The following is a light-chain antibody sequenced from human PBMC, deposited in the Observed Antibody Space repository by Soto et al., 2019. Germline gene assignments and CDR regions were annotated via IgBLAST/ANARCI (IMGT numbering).Light chain of an antibody. CDR3: SSFASSNTWV. CDR1: SSDVGAYNN. J-gene: IGLJ3*02. V-gene: IGLV2-8*01. Sequence: QSALTQPPSASGSPGQSVTISCTGTSSDVGAYNNVSWYQQHAGKAPKLVIYEVTKRPSGVPDRFSGYKSANTASLTVSGLQAEDEADYYCSSFASSNTWVFGGGTKLTVL. CDR2: EVT.